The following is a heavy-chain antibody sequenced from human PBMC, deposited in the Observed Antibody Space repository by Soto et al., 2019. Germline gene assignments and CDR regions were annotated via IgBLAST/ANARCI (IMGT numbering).Heavy chain of an antibody. CDR2: ISYDETNK. J-gene: IGHJ4*02. V-gene: IGHV3-30-3*01. CDR3: ASILTGHY. D-gene: IGHD3-9*01. CDR1: GFIFSSYA. Sequence: PGGSLRLSCAASGFIFSSYAMHWVRQAPGKGLEWVAVISYDETNKYYADYVKGRFTISRDNSKNTLYLQMNSMRFDYTAVYYCASILTGHYWGQGTLVTVSS.